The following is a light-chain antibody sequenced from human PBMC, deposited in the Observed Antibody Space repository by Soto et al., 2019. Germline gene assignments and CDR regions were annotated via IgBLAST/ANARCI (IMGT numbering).Light chain of an antibody. J-gene: IGKJ1*01. Sequence: DIHMTQSPSSVSASVGYRFTITCRASQGVSTWLAWYQQKPGKAPNLLIYTASSLQSGVPSRFSGSGSGTDFTLTINGLQPDDFASYYCQQYSTYWTFGQGTKVDIK. CDR1: QGVSTW. CDR3: QQYSTYWT. V-gene: IGKV1D-16*01. CDR2: TAS.